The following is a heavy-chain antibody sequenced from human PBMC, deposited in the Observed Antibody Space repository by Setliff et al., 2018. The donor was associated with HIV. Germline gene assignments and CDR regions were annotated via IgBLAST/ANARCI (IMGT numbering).Heavy chain of an antibody. CDR3: ARPADCSSTSCYLWYFDL. V-gene: IGHV4-39*01. Sequence: SETLSLTCTVSGGSISSSSYYWGWIRQPPGKGLEWIGSIYYSGSTYYNPSPKSRVTISVDTSKNQFSLKLSSVTAADTAVYYCARPADCSSTSCYLWYFDLWGRGTPVTVSS. CDR1: GGSISSSSYY. CDR2: IYYSGST. J-gene: IGHJ2*01. D-gene: IGHD2-2*01.